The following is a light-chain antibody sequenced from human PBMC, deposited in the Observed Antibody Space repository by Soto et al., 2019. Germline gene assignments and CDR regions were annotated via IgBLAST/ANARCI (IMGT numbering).Light chain of an antibody. Sequence: EVVMTHSPGTLAVSPGEMASLSGRASQSVSSNLAWYQQTAGQATRLVIDGASTRATGIPARFSGSGSGKEFTLTISRLQSEDFAVYCCQQYKNGWTFGQGTKVDIK. J-gene: IGKJ1*01. CDR3: QQYKNGWT. CDR2: GAS. CDR1: QSVSSN. V-gene: IGKV3-15*01.